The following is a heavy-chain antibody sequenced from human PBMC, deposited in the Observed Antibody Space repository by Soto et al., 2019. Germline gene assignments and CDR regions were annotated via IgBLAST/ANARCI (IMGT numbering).Heavy chain of an antibody. CDR2: IIPIFGTA. CDR1: GGTFSSYA. Sequence: QVQLVQAGAEVKKPGSSVKVSCKASGGTFSSYAISWVRQAPGQGLEWMGGIIPIFGTANYAQKFQGRVTITADESTSTAYMELSSLRSEDTAVYYCARDPPPRMTTVTTRYYYGMDVWGQGTTVTVSS. J-gene: IGHJ6*02. D-gene: IGHD4-17*01. CDR3: ARDPPPRMTTVTTRYYYGMDV. V-gene: IGHV1-69*12.